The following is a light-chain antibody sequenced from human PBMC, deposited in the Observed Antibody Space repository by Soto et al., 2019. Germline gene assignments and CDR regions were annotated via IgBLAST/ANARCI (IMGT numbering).Light chain of an antibody. Sequence: DIQMTQSPSSVSASVGDRVTITCRASQDIGTWLAWYQQKPGKAPKRLIFAASSLQSGVPSRFSGSGSGTDFTLTISSLQPEDFATYYCLQYKNSPITFGQGTRLEIK. V-gene: IGKV1-12*01. CDR3: LQYKNSPIT. J-gene: IGKJ5*01. CDR2: AAS. CDR1: QDIGTW.